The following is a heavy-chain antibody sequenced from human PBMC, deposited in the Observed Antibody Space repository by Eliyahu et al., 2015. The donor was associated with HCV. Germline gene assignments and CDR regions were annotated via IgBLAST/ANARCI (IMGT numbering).Heavy chain of an antibody. D-gene: IGHD3-3*01. J-gene: IGHJ4*02. CDR3: ARGFAGYDFWSGHNGRGYFDY. CDR1: GGSFSGYY. CDR2: INHSGST. V-gene: IGHV4-34*01. Sequence: QLQQWGAGLLKPSETLSLTCAVYGGSFSGYYWSWIRQPPGKGLEWIGEINHSGSTNYNPSLKSRVTISVDTSKNQFSLKLSSVTAADTAVYYCARGFAGYDFWSGHNGRGYFDYWGQGTLVTVSS.